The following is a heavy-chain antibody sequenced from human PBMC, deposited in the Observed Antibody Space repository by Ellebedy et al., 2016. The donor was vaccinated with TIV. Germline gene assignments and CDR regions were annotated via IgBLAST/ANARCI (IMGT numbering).Heavy chain of an antibody. D-gene: IGHD3-10*01. Sequence: PGGSLRLSCAASGFTFSSYSMNWVRQAPGKGLEWVSSIIGSSAYINYADSVKGRFTISRDNAKNSLYLQMNSLRAEDTAVYYCALDRSSGRDYWGQGTLVTVSS. CDR2: IIGSSAYI. CDR3: ALDRSSGRDY. CDR1: GFTFSSYS. J-gene: IGHJ4*02. V-gene: IGHV3-21*01.